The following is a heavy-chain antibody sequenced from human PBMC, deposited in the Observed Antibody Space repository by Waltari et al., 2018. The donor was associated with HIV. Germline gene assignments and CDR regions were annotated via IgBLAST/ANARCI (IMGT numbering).Heavy chain of an antibody. J-gene: IGHJ3*02. CDR3: AKCEKDGRGAFDT. V-gene: IGHV3-48*01. D-gene: IGHD2-15*01. CDR2: ISASNSTI. CDR1: GFSFSHYS. Sequence: EVQLVESGGSLVQPGGSLRLSCAASGFSFSHYSMNWVAQAPGKGLEWLSYISASNSTIYYVDSVKGRFTISRDNAKNSLYLQMNSLRAEDTAVYYCAKCEKDGRGAFDTWGQGTTVTVSS.